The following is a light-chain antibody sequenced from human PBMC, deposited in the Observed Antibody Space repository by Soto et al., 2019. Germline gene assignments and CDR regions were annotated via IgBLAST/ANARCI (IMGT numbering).Light chain of an antibody. V-gene: IGLV1-40*01. CDR3: QSYDSSLSGHYV. Sequence: QSVLTQPPSVSGAPGQRVIISCTGSSSNIGAGYDVHWYQQLPGTAPKLLIYGNSNRPSGVPDRFSGSKSGTSASLAITGLQAEDEADYYCQSYDSSLSGHYVFGTGTKVTVL. CDR2: GNS. CDR1: SSNIGAGYD. J-gene: IGLJ1*01.